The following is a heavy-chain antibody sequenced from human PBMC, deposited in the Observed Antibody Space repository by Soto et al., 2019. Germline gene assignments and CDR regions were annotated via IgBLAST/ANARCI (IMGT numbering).Heavy chain of an antibody. V-gene: IGHV4-59*06. CDR3: ARDNGYGHFDS. CDR2: MFYSGST. Sequence: QVQLQESGPGLLRPSETLSLNCSVSGGSISGYYWSWIRQAPGKGLEWIGYMFYSGSTYYHPSLKSRVNISADTSKNQFSLRLTSVTPADTAVYYCARDNGYGHFDSWGQGTLVTVSS. J-gene: IGHJ4*02. CDR1: GGSISGYY. D-gene: IGHD5-12*01.